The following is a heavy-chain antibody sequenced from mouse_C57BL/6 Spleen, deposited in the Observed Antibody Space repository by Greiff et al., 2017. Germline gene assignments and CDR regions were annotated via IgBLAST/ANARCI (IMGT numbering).Heavy chain of an antibody. V-gene: IGHV1-82*01. CDR3: ADYYGSSYPWFAY. Sequence: VKLMESGPELVKPGASVKISCKASGYAFSSSWMNWVKQRPGKGLEWIGRIYPGDGDTNYNGKFKGKATLTADKSSSTAYMQLSSLTSEDSAVYFCADYYGSSYPWFAYWGQGTLVTVSA. D-gene: IGHD1-1*01. J-gene: IGHJ3*01. CDR1: GYAFSSSW. CDR2: IYPGDGDT.